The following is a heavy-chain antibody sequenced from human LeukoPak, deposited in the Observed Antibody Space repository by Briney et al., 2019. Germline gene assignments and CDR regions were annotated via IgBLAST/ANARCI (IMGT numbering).Heavy chain of an antibody. Sequence: GASVKVSCKASGYTFTSYYIHWVGQPPGQGLEWVGIINPSDGFTNYAHKFHGRVSLTRDTSTSTVYMDLTSLKSEDTAVYYCARDSGHWFDPWGQGTLVTVSS. V-gene: IGHV1-46*01. J-gene: IGHJ5*02. CDR3: ARDSGHWFDP. CDR1: GYTFTSYY. D-gene: IGHD3-10*01. CDR2: INPSDGFT.